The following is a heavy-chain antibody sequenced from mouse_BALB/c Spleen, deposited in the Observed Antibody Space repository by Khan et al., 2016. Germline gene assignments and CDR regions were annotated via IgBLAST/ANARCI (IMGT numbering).Heavy chain of an antibody. CDR2: IRSKSNNYAT. J-gene: IGHJ2*01. CDR3: VRQRYYFDY. CDR1: GFTFNTYA. Sequence: EVQLVESGGGLVQPKGSLKLSCAAPGFTFNTYAMNWVRQAPGKGLEWVARIRSKSNNYATYYADSVKDRFTISRDDSQSMLYLQMNNLKTEDTAMYYCVRQRYYFDYWGQGTTLTVSS. V-gene: IGHV10-1*02.